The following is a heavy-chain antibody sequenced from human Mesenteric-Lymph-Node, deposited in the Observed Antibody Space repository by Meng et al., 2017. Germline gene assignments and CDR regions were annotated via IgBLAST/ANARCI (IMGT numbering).Heavy chain of an antibody. V-gene: IGHV4-39*01. CDR3: VRSSGWVRTGFDP. J-gene: IGHJ5*02. D-gene: IGHD6-19*01. Sequence: PHLQGSGPGWVKPSEAPSLTCSVSGGSISTSGYYWGWIRQPPGKGLEWIGSIGHSGTTYYTPSLRRRVTVSIDTSKNQFSLEVTSVTAADTAVYYCVRSSGWVRTGFDPWGQGTLVTVSS. CDR2: IGHSGTT. CDR1: GGSISTSGYY.